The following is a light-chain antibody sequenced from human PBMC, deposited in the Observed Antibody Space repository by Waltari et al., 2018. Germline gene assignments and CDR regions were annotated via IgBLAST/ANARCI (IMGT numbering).Light chain of an antibody. J-gene: IGKJ3*01. CDR3: QQYYSTPFP. Sequence: DIVMTQSPGSLAVSLGGRAIISCKSSQSVLYNSNNKNYLAWYQQKPGQTHKLLIYWSSTRESGVPDRFSGSGSGTDFTLTISSLQAEDVAVYYCQQYYSTPFPFGPGTKVDIK. V-gene: IGKV4-1*01. CDR2: WSS. CDR1: QSVLYNSNNKNY.